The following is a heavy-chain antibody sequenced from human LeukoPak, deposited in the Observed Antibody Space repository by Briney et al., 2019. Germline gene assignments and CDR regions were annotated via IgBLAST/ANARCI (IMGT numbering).Heavy chain of an antibody. V-gene: IGHV4-4*07. CDR1: GGSISSYY. J-gene: IGHJ5*02. CDR3: ARDRSSSGWYNWFDP. CDR2: IYTSGST. D-gene: IGHD6-19*01. Sequence: SETLSLTCTVSGGSISSYYWSWIRQPAGKGLEWIGRIYTSGSTNYNPSLKSRVTMSVDTSKNQFSLKLNSVTAADTAVYYCARDRSSSGWYNWFDPWGQGTLVTVSS.